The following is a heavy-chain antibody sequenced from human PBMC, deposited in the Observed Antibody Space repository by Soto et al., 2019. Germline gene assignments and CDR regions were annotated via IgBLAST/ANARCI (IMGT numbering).Heavy chain of an antibody. J-gene: IGHJ6*03. CDR2: IKQDGSEK. D-gene: IGHD3-3*01. CDR1: GFTFSSYW. CDR3: ARRGRFLEWLFYYYMDV. Sequence: GGSLRLSCAASGFTFSSYWMSWVRQAPGKGLEWVANIKQDGSEKYYVDSVKGRFTISRDNAKNSLYLQMNSLRAEDTAVYYCARRGRFLEWLFYYYMDVWGKGTTVTVSS. V-gene: IGHV3-7*01.